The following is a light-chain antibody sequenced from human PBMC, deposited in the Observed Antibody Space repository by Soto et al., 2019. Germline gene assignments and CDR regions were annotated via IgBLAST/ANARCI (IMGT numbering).Light chain of an antibody. CDR1: SSDVGDYNY. CDR2: EVS. J-gene: IGLJ2*01. Sequence: QSVLTQPPSASGSPRQSVTISCTGTSSDVGDYNYVSWYQQHPGKAPKLMIYEVSKRPSGVPDRFSGSKSGNTASLTVSGLQAEDEADYYCSSYAGSNNLLFGGGTKLTVL. CDR3: SSYAGSNNLL. V-gene: IGLV2-8*01.